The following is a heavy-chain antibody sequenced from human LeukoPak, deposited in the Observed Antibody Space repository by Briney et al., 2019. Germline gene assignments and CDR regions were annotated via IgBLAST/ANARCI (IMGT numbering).Heavy chain of an antibody. Sequence: SVKLSCKASGFAFTSSAMQWVRQARGQRLGRKGWIVVGSGNTNYAQKFQERGTITRDMSTSTAYMELSSLRSEDTAVYYCAACQNSGSRGAFDIWGQGTMVTVSS. CDR1: GFAFTSSA. V-gene: IGHV1-58*02. D-gene: IGHD1-26*01. J-gene: IGHJ3*02. CDR3: AACQNSGSRGAFDI. CDR2: IVVGSGNT.